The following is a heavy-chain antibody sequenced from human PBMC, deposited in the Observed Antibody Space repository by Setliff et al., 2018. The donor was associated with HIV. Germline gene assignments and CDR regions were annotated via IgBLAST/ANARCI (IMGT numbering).Heavy chain of an antibody. CDR1: GGSISSAY. V-gene: IGHV4-4*08. CDR2: MYASGNT. J-gene: IGHJ4*02. D-gene: IGHD5-12*01. CDR3: ARQPRWLQFPRYFDY. Sequence: SETLSLTCAVSGGSISSAYWSWVRQPPGKGLEWIGYMYASGNTKNNASLKSRPTISVDTSKNQFSLRLSSVIAADTAVYYCARQPRWLQFPRYFDYWGQGTLVTVSS.